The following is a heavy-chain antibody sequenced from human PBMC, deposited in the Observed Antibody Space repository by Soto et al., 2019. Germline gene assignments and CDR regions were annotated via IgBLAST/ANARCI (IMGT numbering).Heavy chain of an antibody. V-gene: IGHV1-46*01. CDR2: INPSGGST. J-gene: IGHJ5*02. CDR3: ARVKEPNYYGSGSYYNCWFDP. Sequence: ASANVSCKASGYTITSYYMYWARQTPGKGLEWMGIINPSGGSTSYAQKFQGRVTMTRDTSTSTVYMELSSLRSEDTAVYYCARVKEPNYYGSGSYYNCWFDPWGQGTLVTVSS. CDR1: GYTITSYY. D-gene: IGHD3-10*01.